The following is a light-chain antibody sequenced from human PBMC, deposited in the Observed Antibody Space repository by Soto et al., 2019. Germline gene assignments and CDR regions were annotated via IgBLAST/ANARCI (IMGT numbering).Light chain of an antibody. V-gene: IGLV2-23*02. CDR1: SSDVGSYNL. CDR3: CSYAGSSPHWV. CDR2: EVS. Sequence: QSALTQPASVSGSPGQSITISCTGTSSDVGSYNLVSWYQQHPGKAPKLMIYEVSKRPSGVSNRFSGSKSGNTASLTISGLQAEDEADYYCCSYAGSSPHWVFGGGTKVTV. J-gene: IGLJ3*02.